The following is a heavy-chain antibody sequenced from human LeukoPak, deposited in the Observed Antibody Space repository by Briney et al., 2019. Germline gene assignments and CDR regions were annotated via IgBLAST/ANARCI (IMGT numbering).Heavy chain of an antibody. CDR1: GFTVSSNY. D-gene: IGHD2-8*01. CDR2: IYSGGST. V-gene: IGHV3-53*01. Sequence: PGGSLRLSCAASGFTVSSNYMSWVRQAPGKGLEWVSVIYSGGSTYYADSVKGRFTISRDNSKNTLYLQMNSLRAEDTAVYYCAIPGDCTNGVCYSFSADYWGQGTLVTVSS. J-gene: IGHJ4*02. CDR3: AIPGDCTNGVCYSFSADY.